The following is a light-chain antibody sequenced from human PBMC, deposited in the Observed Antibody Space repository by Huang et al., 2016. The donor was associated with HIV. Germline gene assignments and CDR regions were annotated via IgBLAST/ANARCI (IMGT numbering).Light chain of an antibody. CDR1: VNIDKY. CDR2: EAS. Sequence: DPQMTQSPSSLSASVGDRVTITCRASVNIDKYLNWYQQRPGKAPKLLMYEASSLESGVPSRFSGSGSGTDFTLTISSLQPEDFATYYCQQSFSTPYTFGQGTKLDIK. CDR3: QQSFSTPYT. J-gene: IGKJ2*01. V-gene: IGKV1-39*01.